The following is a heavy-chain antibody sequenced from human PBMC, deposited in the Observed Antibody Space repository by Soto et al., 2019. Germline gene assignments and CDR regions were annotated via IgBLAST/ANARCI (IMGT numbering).Heavy chain of an antibody. V-gene: IGHV3-23*01. Sequence: PGGSLRLSCAASGFTFSSYAMSWVRQAPGKGLEWVSAISGSGGSTYYADSVKGRFTISRDNSKNTLYLQMSSLRAEDTAVYYCAKAIRGHYYYYGMDVWGQGTTVTVSS. CDR1: GFTFSSYA. CDR3: AKAIRGHYYYYGMDV. J-gene: IGHJ6*02. CDR2: ISGSGGST. D-gene: IGHD3-10*01.